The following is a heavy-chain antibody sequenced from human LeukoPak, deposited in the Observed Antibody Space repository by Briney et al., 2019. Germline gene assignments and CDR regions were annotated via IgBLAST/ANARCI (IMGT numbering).Heavy chain of an antibody. CDR1: GFTVSSNY. D-gene: IGHD3-16*01. CDR3: ARVLGGAFDI. V-gene: IGHV3-53*01. CDR2: IYSGGST. J-gene: IGHJ3*02. Sequence: GGSLRLSCAASGFTVSSNYMSWVRQAPGKGLEWVSIIYSGGSTYYADSVKGRFTISRVNSKNTLYLQMNSLRAEDTAVYYCARVLGGAFDIWGQGTMVTVSS.